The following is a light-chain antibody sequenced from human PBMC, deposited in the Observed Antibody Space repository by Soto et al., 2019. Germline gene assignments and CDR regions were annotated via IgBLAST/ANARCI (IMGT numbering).Light chain of an antibody. J-gene: IGKJ4*01. CDR3: QQYDSSPPPT. CDR1: QSVSSSY. V-gene: IGKV3-20*01. CDR2: GAS. Sequence: EIVLTQSPGTLSLSPGERASLSCRASQSVSSSYLAWYQQKPGQAPRLLIYGASRRATGIPDRFSGSGSGTDFTLTISRLEPEDFAVYYCQQYDSSPPPTFGGGTKVEIK.